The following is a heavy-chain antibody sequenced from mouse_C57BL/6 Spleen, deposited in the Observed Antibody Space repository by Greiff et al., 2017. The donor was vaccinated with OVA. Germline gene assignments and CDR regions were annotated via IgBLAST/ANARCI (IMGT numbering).Heavy chain of an antibody. CDR3: ARGGGLTGSFDY. J-gene: IGHJ2*01. CDR2: INPSSGYT. CDR1: GYTFTSYT. V-gene: IGHV1-4*01. D-gene: IGHD4-1*01. Sequence: QVQLQQSGAELARPGASVKMSCKASGYTFTSYTMHWVKQRPGQGLEWIGYINPSSGYTKYNQKFKDKATLTAVKSSSTAYMQLSSLTSEDSAVYYWARGGGLTGSFDYWGQGTTLTVSS.